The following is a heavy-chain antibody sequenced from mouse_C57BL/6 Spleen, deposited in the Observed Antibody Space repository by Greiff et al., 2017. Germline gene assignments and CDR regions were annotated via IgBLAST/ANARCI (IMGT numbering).Heavy chain of an antibody. Sequence: QVQLQQSGAELVRPGTSVKVSCKASGYAFTNYLIEWVKQRPGQGLEWIGVINPGSGGTNYNEKFKSQITLTADNSSSTAYMQSRSLTAEDSAVYFGARSFYYYGSRYFDVWGTGTTVTVSS. CDR2: INPGSGGT. J-gene: IGHJ1*03. D-gene: IGHD1-1*01. V-gene: IGHV1-54*01. CDR1: GYAFTNYL. CDR3: ARSFYYYGSRYFDV.